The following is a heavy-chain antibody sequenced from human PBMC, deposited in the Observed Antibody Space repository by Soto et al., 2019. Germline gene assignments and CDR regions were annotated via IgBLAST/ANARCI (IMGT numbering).Heavy chain of an antibody. CDR2: IFPLTDIP. J-gene: IGHJ4*02. CDR3: ARGPLVVVNYFES. CDR1: GGTFRNYP. V-gene: IGHV1-69*02. Sequence: QVQLVQSGTEVKKPGSSVKVSCKASGGTFRNYPINWVRQAPGQGLEWMGSIFPLTDIPDYAQNFQARLTISADKSTSTAYMELSSLTSDDTAMYFCARGPLVVVNYFESWGQGNLVTVSS.